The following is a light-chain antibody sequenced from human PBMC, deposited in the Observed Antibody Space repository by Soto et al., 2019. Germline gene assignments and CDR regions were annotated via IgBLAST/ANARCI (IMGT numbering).Light chain of an antibody. CDR3: CSYAGTSTWV. CDR1: SSNVRTYNL. Sequence: QSALTQPASVSGSTGQSITISCTGSSSNVRTYNLVSWYEQHQGQAPKLIIYEDTKRPSEVSYRFSGSQSGNTASLTISGLQAEDEADYYCCSYAGTSTWVFGGGT. V-gene: IGLV2-23*01. CDR2: EDT. J-gene: IGLJ3*02.